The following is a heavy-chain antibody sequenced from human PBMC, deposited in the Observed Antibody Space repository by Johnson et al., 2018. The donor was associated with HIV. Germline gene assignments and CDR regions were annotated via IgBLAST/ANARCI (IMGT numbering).Heavy chain of an antibody. CDR3: VRDRSTYSGSYYGWDAVAL. Sequence: QVQLVESGGGVVQPGRSLRLSCAASGFTFSSYAMHWVRQAPGKGLEWVAVISYDGSNKYYADSVKGRFTISRDNSKNTLYLQMNSLRAEDTAVYYCVRDRSTYSGSYYGWDAVALWGQGTMVTVSS. CDR1: GFTFSSYA. J-gene: IGHJ3*01. D-gene: IGHD1-26*01. CDR2: ISYDGSNK. V-gene: IGHV3-30-3*01.